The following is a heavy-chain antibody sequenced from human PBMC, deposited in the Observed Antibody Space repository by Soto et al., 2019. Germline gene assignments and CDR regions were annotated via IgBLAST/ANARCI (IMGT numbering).Heavy chain of an antibody. V-gene: IGHV3-21*01. Sequence: GGSLRLSCAASGFTFSSYSMNWVRQAPGKGLEWVSSISSSSSYIYYADSVKGRFTISRDNAKNSLYLQMNSLRAEDTAVYYCARETGEPYDFDYWGQGTLVTVSS. CDR1: GFTFSSYS. J-gene: IGHJ4*02. CDR2: ISSSSSYI. CDR3: ARETGEPYDFDY. D-gene: IGHD7-27*01.